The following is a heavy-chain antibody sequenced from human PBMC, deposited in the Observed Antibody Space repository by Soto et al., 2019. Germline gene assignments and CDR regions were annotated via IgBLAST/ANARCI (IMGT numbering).Heavy chain of an antibody. J-gene: IGHJ6*02. Sequence: ENLEITCAVSRGSIGRDAWSWFRQPPGKGLEWIGYIYYSGSTNYNPSLTSRVTISVDTSKNQFSLKLSSVTAADTAVYYCARGGSSWYLRGMEVWDQGTTVT. V-gene: IGHV4-59*01. CDR3: ARGGSSWYLRGMEV. CDR1: RGSIGRDA. D-gene: IGHD6-13*01. CDR2: IYYSGST.